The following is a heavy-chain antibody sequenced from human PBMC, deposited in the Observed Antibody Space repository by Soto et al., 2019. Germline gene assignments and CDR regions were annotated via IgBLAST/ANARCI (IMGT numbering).Heavy chain of an antibody. D-gene: IGHD1-26*01. CDR3: ASTRDSGTSYYFDS. CDR1: GFTVSSHY. J-gene: IGHJ4*02. CDR2: IYRGGGT. Sequence: EVQLAESGGGLIQPGGSLRLSCAASGFTVSSHYMSWVRQGPGKGLEWVSVIYRGGGTFYADSVKGRFTISRDISQNTVFLQMNSLRAEDTAVYYYASTRDSGTSYYFDSWGQGTLVTVSS. V-gene: IGHV3-53*01.